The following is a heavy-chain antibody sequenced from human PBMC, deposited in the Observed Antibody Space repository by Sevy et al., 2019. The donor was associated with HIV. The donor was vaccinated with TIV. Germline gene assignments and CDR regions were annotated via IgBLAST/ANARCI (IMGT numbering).Heavy chain of an antibody. CDR1: GYTLTGFS. J-gene: IGHJ4*02. D-gene: IGHD3-22*01. CDR3: ATTKDYYDSSGYPFDY. CDR2: FDPEDGET. V-gene: IGHV1-24*01. Sequence: ASVKVSCKVTGYTLTGFSMHWVRQTPGKGLEWMGTFDPEDGETIYAQKFQGRVIMTEDTSADTAHMDLSSLTSEDTVVYYCATTKDYYDSSGYPFDYWGQGTLVTVSS.